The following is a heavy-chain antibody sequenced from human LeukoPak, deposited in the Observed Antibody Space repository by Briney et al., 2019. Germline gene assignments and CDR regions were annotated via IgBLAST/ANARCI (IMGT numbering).Heavy chain of an antibody. Sequence: SETLSLTCAVYGGSFSGYYWSWIGQPPGKGLEWIGEINHSGSTNYNPSLKSRVTISVDTSKNQFSLKLSSVTAADTAVYFCARGPYSYDSSGAFDIWGQGTMVTVSS. D-gene: IGHD3-22*01. CDR1: GGSFSGYY. CDR2: INHSGST. V-gene: IGHV4-34*01. CDR3: ARGPYSYDSSGAFDI. J-gene: IGHJ3*02.